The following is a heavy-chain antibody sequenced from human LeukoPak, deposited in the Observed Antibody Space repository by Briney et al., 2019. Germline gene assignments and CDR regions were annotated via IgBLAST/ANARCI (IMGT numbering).Heavy chain of an antibody. Sequence: GGSLRLSCAASGFTFSSYGMNWVRQAPGKGLEWVSAISGSGGSTYYADSVKGRFTISRDNSKNTLYLQMNSLRAEDTAVYYCAKTITMIVVVTPTYFDYWGQGTLVTVSS. CDR2: ISGSGGST. CDR3: AKTITMIVVVTPTYFDY. J-gene: IGHJ4*02. D-gene: IGHD3-22*01. CDR1: GFTFSSYG. V-gene: IGHV3-23*01.